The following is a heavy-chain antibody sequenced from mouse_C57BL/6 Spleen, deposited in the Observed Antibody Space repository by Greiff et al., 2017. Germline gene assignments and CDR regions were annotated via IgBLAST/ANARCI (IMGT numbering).Heavy chain of an antibody. V-gene: IGHV1-55*01. CDR1: GYTFTSYW. D-gene: IGHD1-1*01. CDR3: ARPNYGSPWDFDF. CDR2: FYPGSGST. J-gene: IGHJ1*01. Sequence: QVQLKQPGAELVKPGASVKMSCKASGYTFTSYWITWVKQRPGQGLGWLGDFYPGSGSTNYNEKFKSKATLTVDTSSSTASMPRSSLTYEASAVYYCARPNYGSPWDFDFWGPGTTVTVSS.